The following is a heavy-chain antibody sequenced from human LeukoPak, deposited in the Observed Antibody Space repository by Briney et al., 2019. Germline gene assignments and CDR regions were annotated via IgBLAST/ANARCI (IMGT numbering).Heavy chain of an antibody. CDR2: ISGYNGKT. J-gene: IGHJ4*02. V-gene: IGHV1-18*01. CDR3: ARDQFSYYDILTGYGLFDY. Sequence: ASVKVSCKASGYTFNTYGITWVRQAPGQGLEWMGWISGYNGKTKYAQKLQDRVTMTTDTSTTTAYMELRSLTSDDTAVYYCARDQFSYYDILTGYGLFDYWGQGTLVTVSS. CDR1: GYTFNTYG. D-gene: IGHD3-9*01.